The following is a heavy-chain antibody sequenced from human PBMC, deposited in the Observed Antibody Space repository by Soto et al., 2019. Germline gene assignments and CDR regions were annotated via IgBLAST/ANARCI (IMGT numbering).Heavy chain of an antibody. Sequence: QVQLVPSGAEVKKPGASVKVSCKASGYTFTSYAMHWVRQAPGQRLEWMGWINAGNGHTKYSQKLQGRVTITRDTSASTYYMEMSRLRSEETAVYYCARGRHRSGWYLGYWGKGPRVTFSS. CDR1: GYTFTSYA. CDR3: ARGRHRSGWYLGY. V-gene: IGHV1-3*01. J-gene: IGHJ4*02. CDR2: INAGNGHT. D-gene: IGHD6-19*01.